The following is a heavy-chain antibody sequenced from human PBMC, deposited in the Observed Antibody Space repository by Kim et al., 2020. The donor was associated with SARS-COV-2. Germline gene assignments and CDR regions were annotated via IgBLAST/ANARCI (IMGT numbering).Heavy chain of an antibody. Sequence: GGSLRHSCAASGFTFSNAWMSWVRQAPGKGLEWVGRIKSKTDGGTTDYAAPVKGRFTISRDDSKNTLYLQMNSLKTEDTAVYYCTTDNWYWRSAFDIWGQGTMVTVSS. CDR1: GFTFSNAW. D-gene: IGHD1-7*01. CDR2: IKSKTDGGTT. CDR3: TTDNWYWRSAFDI. V-gene: IGHV3-15*01. J-gene: IGHJ3*02.